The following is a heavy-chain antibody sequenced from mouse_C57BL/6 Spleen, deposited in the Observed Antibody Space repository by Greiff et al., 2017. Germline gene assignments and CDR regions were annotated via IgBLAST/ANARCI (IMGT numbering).Heavy chain of an antibody. D-gene: IGHD4-1*01. CDR2: INYDGSST. V-gene: IGHV5-16*01. CDR3: ARAGNWYFDV. Sequence: EVMLVESEGGLVQPGSSMKLSCTASGFTFSDYYMAWVRQVPEKGLEWVANINYDGSSTYYLDSLQSRFIISRDNAKNILYLQMSSLKSEDTATYYCARAGNWYFDVWGTGTTVTVSS. J-gene: IGHJ1*03. CDR1: GFTFSDYY.